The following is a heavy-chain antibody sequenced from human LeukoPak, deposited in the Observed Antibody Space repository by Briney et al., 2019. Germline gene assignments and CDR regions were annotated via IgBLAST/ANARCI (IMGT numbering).Heavy chain of an antibody. J-gene: IGHJ6*02. CDR1: GGSISSYY. V-gene: IGHV4-59*01. Sequence: SETLSLTCTVSGGSISSYYWSWIRQPPGKGLEWIGYIYYSGSTNYNPSLKSRVTISVDTSKNQFSLKLSSVTAADTAVYYCASSVVDFWSGYGGLYYYYYGMDVWGQGTTVTVSS. D-gene: IGHD3-3*01. CDR3: ASSVVDFWSGYGGLYYYYYGMDV. CDR2: IYYSGST.